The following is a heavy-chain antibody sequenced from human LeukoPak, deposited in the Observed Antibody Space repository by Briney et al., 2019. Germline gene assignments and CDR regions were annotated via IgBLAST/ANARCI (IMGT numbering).Heavy chain of an antibody. D-gene: IGHD5-18*01. Sequence: PGGSLRLSCAASGFSFNSDWMDWVRQAPGKGLEWVANIKHDESEKNYLDSVKGRFTISRDNAQNSLYLQMNGLRVEDTAVYYCARDLQLWTTRDTRGGAQAGYWGQGTLVTVSS. CDR2: IKHDESEK. J-gene: IGHJ4*02. CDR1: GFSFNSDW. CDR3: ARDLQLWTTRDTRGGAQAGY. V-gene: IGHV3-7*01.